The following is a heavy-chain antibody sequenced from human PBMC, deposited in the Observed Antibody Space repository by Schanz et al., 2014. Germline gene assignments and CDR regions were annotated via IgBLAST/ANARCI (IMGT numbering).Heavy chain of an antibody. CDR3: ARDYFGSGSHYVFDH. Sequence: QVQLVQSGAEVKKPGSSMKVSCKASGGTFSTYPINWLRQAPGQGLEWMGRIIPIHGIVNYAQRFQDRVRITADKSTSTAYMELSSLRSDDTAVYFCARDYFGSGSHYVFDHWGQGALVTVSS. CDR2: IIPIHGIV. V-gene: IGHV1-69*04. J-gene: IGHJ4*02. D-gene: IGHD3-10*01. CDR1: GGTFSTYP.